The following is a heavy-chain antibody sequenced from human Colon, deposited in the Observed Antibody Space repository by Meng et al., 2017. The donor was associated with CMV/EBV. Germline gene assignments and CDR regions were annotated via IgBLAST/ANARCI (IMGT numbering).Heavy chain of an antibody. CDR3: TTLLRGF. Sequence: LRHSCAASGFTFTNAAMTLVRQASGKGLEWIGRIKSKIDGGKIDYAAPVRGRFAISRDDSKATVYLQIDTLEIEDTGMYYCTTLLRGFWGQGTLVTVSS. CDR1: GFTFTNAA. V-gene: IGHV3-15*01. CDR2: IKSKIDGGKI. J-gene: IGHJ4*02. D-gene: IGHD2-15*01.